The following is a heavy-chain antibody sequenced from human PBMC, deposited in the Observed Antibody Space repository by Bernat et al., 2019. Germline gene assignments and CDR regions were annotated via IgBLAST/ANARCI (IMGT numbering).Heavy chain of an antibody. D-gene: IGHD3-3*01. V-gene: IGHV1-18*01. CDR3: ARLAAAYYDFWSGYYPY. Sequence: QVQLVQSGAEVKKPGASVKVSCKASGYTFTSYGISWVRQAPGQGLEWMGWISAYNGNTNYAQKLQDRVTMTTDTSTSTAYMELRSLRSDDTAVYYCARLAAAYYDFWSGYYPYWGQGTLVTVSS. CDR1: GYTFTSYG. CDR2: ISAYNGNT. J-gene: IGHJ4*02.